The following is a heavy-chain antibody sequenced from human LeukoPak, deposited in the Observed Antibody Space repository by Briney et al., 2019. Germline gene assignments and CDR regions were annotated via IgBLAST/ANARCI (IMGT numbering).Heavy chain of an antibody. Sequence: GGSLRLSCAASGFTFSSYAMSWVRQAPGKGLECISGFSGSGGSTYYADSVKGRFTISRDNSKNTLYLQMNSLRAEDTAVYYCAKDLQVTPDYWGQGTLVTVSS. CDR2: FSGSGGST. J-gene: IGHJ4*02. CDR3: AKDLQVTPDY. D-gene: IGHD2-21*02. CDR1: GFTFSSYA. V-gene: IGHV3-23*01.